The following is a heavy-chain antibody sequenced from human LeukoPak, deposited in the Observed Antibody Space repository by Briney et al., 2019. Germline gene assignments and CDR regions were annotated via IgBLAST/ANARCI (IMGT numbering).Heavy chain of an antibody. CDR1: GFTFSSYA. V-gene: IGHV3-23*01. Sequence: GGSLRLSCAAAGFTFSSYAMSWVRQAPGKGLEWVSAISGSGGSTYYADSVKGRFTISRDNSKNTLYLQMNSLRAEDTAVYYCAKGTSRDGYNYYWGQGTLVTVSS. CDR3: AKGTSRDGYNYY. CDR2: ISGSGGST. D-gene: IGHD5-24*01. J-gene: IGHJ4*02.